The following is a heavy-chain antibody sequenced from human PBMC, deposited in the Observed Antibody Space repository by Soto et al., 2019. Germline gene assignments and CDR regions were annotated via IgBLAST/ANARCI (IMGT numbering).Heavy chain of an antibody. Sequence: SETLSLTCAVYGGSFSGYYGTWIRQPPGTGLEWIGEINHSGSTNYNPSLKSRVTISVDTSKNQFSLKLTSVTAEDTALYYCAKDRPRRTSGYFFDYWGQGTPVTVSS. CDR1: GGSFSGYY. CDR3: AKDRPRRTSGYFFDY. CDR2: INHSGST. D-gene: IGHD1-1*01. J-gene: IGHJ4*02. V-gene: IGHV4-34*01.